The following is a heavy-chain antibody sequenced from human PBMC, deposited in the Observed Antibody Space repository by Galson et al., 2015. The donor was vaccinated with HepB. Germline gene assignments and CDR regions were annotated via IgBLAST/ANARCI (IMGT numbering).Heavy chain of an antibody. CDR3: ARGGITMLRGVTLLDS. CDR1: GGTFSSYS. D-gene: IGHD3-10*01. V-gene: IGHV1-69*13. CDR2: IVPFFGTT. J-gene: IGHJ4*02. Sequence: SVKVSCKASGGTFSSYSISWVRQAPGQGLQWMGGIVPFFGTTTYAQKFQGRVTISADESTGTAYMALNSLRYEDTAVYYCARGGITMLRGVTLLDSWGQGTLVTVSS.